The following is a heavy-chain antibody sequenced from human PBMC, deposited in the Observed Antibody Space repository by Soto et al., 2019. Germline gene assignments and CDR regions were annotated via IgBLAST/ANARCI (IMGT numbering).Heavy chain of an antibody. V-gene: IGHV3-23*01. CDR2: ISASGEST. CDR1: GFTFSTYA. J-gene: IGHJ3*02. D-gene: IGHD4-17*01. CDR3: AHPRGYGVFDAYDI. Sequence: GGSLRLSCAASGFTFSTYAMSWVRQAPGKGLEWVSAISASGESTYSADSVKGRFTISRDNSMNALYLQMSSLRIEDTAVYYCAHPRGYGVFDAYDIWGQGTMVTVSS.